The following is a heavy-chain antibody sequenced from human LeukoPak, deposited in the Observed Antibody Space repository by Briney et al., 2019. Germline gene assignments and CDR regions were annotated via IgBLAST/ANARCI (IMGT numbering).Heavy chain of an antibody. J-gene: IGHJ4*02. CDR3: ASSGADTAMVKGR. Sequence: ASVKVSCKASGGTFSSYAISWVRQAPGQGLEWMGRIIPIFGTANYAQKFQGRVTITTDESTSTAYMELSSLRSEDPAVDYRASSGADTAMVKGRRGQGTLVTVSS. V-gene: IGHV1-69*05. CDR2: IIPIFGTA. D-gene: IGHD5-18*01. CDR1: GGTFSSYA.